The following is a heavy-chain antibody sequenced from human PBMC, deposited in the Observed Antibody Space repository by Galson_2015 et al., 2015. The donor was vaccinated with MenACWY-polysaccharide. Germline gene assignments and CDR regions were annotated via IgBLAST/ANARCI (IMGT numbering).Heavy chain of an antibody. CDR3: ARGGKYYYDSNGYLNWFDP. V-gene: IGHV1-8*01. CDR2: MNPNSGNT. J-gene: IGHJ5*02. CDR1: GYSFSSYD. D-gene: IGHD3-22*01. Sequence: SVKVSCKASGYSFSSYDINWVRQTTGQGLEWMGWMNPNSGNTGYAQKFQGRVTMTRNTSISIAYMELSSLRSEDTAVYYCARGGKYYYDSNGYLNWFDPWGQGTLVTVSS.